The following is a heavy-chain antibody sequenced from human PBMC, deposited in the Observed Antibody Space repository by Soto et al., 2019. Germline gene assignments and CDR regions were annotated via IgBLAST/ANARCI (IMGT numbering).Heavy chain of an antibody. CDR3: ARHPERIAEIGWFDP. CDR1: GFTFSSYS. CDR2: ISSSSSTI. Sequence: GGSLRLSCAASGFTFSSYSRNWVRQAPGKGLEWVSYISSSSSTIYYADSVKGRFTISRDNAKNSLYLQMNSLRAEDTAVYYCARHPERIAEIGWFDPWGQGTLVTVSS. D-gene: IGHD6-13*01. J-gene: IGHJ5*02. V-gene: IGHV3-48*01.